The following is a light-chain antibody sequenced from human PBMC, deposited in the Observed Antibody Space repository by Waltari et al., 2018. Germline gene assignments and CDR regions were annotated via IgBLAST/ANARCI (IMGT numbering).Light chain of an antibody. CDR1: SSDVGTYNL. CDR2: DVN. V-gene: IGLV2-23*02. CDR3: CSYAGSAISV. J-gene: IGLJ2*01. Sequence: QSALTQTATVSGSPGQSIPISCTGTSSDVGTYNLFSWYQQHPGNAPTLIIYDVNKRPSGVSNRFSGSKSGNTASLTISGLQAADEADYYCCSYAGSAISVFGGGTKLTVL.